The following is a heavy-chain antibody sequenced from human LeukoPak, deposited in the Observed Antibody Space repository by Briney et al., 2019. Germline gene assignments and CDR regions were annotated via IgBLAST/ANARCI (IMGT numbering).Heavy chain of an antibody. Sequence: GGSLRLPCAASGFTFSSYAMSWVRQAPGKGLEWVSAISGSGGSTYYADSVKGRFTISRDNSKNTLYLQMNSLRAEDTAVYYCAKGYCSGGSCPVLDYWGQGTLVTVSS. J-gene: IGHJ4*02. CDR1: GFTFSSYA. CDR2: ISGSGGST. D-gene: IGHD2-15*01. CDR3: AKGYCSGGSCPVLDY. V-gene: IGHV3-23*01.